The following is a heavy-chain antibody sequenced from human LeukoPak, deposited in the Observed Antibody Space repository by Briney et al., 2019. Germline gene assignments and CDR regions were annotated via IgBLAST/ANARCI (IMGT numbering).Heavy chain of an antibody. V-gene: IGHV1-3*01. CDR3: ARDARFRLMAWGY. CDR1: GYTFTSYD. J-gene: IGHJ4*02. Sequence: ASVKVSCKASGYTFTSYDFNWVRQATGQRPEWMGWINAGNGNTKYSQKFQGRVTITRDTSASTAYMELSSLRSEDTAVYYCARDARFRLMAWGYWGQGTLVTVSS. CDR2: INAGNGNT. D-gene: IGHD5-24*01.